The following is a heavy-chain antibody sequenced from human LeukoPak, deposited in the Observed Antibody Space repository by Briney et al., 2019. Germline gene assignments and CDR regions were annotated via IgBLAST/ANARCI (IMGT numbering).Heavy chain of an antibody. CDR3: GVYGCYWRFDY. J-gene: IGHJ4*02. Sequence: SETLSLTCAVYNGFDSYYMTIVRQPPGQGLEWVGEITYRGRVNYNPSLKSRVTISINVSQRQFSLNLKSVTVADTAIYYCGVYGCYWRFDYWGQGTPITVS. CDR1: NGFDSYY. CDR2: ITYRGRV. V-gene: IGHV4-34*01. D-gene: IGHD3-22*01.